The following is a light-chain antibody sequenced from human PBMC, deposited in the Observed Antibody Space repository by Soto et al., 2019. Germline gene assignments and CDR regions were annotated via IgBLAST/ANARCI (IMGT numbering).Light chain of an antibody. CDR3: QQYNNWPQWK. J-gene: IGKJ1*01. CDR1: QSVSSN. Sequence: EIVMTQSPSTLSVSPGERATLSCRASQSVSSNLAWYQQKPGQAPRLLIYGASTRATCIPARFSGSGSGTEFTITISSLPSADFAVYYCQQYNNWPQWKFGQGTKVKIK. V-gene: IGKV3-15*01. CDR2: GAS.